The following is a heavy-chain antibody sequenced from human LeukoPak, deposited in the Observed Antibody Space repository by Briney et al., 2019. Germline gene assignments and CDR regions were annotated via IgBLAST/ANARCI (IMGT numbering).Heavy chain of an antibody. V-gene: IGHV4-34*01. Sequence: PSETLSLTCAVYGGSFSGYYWSWIRQPPGKGLEWIGEINHSGSTNYNPSLKSRVTISVDTSKNQFSLKLSSVTAADTAVYYCARGSSDYAFGYWGQGTLVTVSS. J-gene: IGHJ4*02. CDR1: GGSFSGYY. CDR2: INHSGST. D-gene: IGHD4-17*01. CDR3: ARGSSDYAFGY.